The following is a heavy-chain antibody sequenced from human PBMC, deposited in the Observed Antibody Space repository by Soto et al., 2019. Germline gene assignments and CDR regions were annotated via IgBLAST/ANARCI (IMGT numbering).Heavy chain of an antibody. CDR1: GFTFSGHA. Sequence: QVQVVESGGGVVQPGRSLRLSCTVSGFTFSGHAMHWVRQAPGKGLEWVAQIWYDGSNKYYADSVKGRFTISRDNSKNILYVQMDSLRVDDTAVYYCARDGQSLAPYALDVWGLGTSVTVSS. CDR3: ARDGQSLAPYALDV. J-gene: IGHJ6*02. V-gene: IGHV3-33*01. D-gene: IGHD6-19*01. CDR2: IWYDGSNK.